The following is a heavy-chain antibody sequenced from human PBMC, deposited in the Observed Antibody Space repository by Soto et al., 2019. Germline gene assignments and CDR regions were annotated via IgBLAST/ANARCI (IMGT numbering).Heavy chain of an antibody. J-gene: IGHJ6*02. CDR2: ISAYNGNT. CDR3: ARVLDLNGSGSYYYYGMDV. CDR1: GYTFTSYG. Sequence: QVQLVQSGAEVKKPGASVKVSCKASGYTFTSYGISWVRQAPGQGLEWMGWISAYNGNTNYAQKLQGRVTMTTDTSTSTAYMELRSLRSDDTAVYYCARVLDLNGSGSYYYYGMDVCGQGTTVTVSS. D-gene: IGHD3-10*01. V-gene: IGHV1-18*01.